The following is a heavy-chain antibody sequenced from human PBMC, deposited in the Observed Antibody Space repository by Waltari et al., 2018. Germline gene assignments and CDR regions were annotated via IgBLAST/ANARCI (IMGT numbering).Heavy chain of an antibody. CDR2: VYPDDSDT. CDR3: ARHWQEDPRRGGYFDS. Sequence: EVQLVQSGAEVKEPGESLKISCRGSGYTFVNYWIGWVRQMPGKGLGWMGIVYPDDSDTRYSPSFRGQVTISADRSVNTAYLQWDGLKASDSAIYYCARHWQEDPRRGGYFDSWGQGTLVTVSS. CDR1: GYTFVNYW. J-gene: IGHJ4*02. D-gene: IGHD3-10*01. V-gene: IGHV5-51*01.